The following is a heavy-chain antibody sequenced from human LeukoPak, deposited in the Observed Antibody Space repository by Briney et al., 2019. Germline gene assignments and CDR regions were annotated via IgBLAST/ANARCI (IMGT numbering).Heavy chain of an antibody. CDR3: ARGRCTYRISDNWFDP. D-gene: IGHD1-26*01. CDR2: IYYSRST. Sequence: AATLSLTCTVSGGSISTYYWTWIRQPPGKGLEWNGYIYYSRSTNYNASLKSRVTISVDTSKTQISLKLSSESAASQAVYHCARGRCTYRISDNWFDPWGQGTLVTVSS. J-gene: IGHJ5*02. V-gene: IGHV4-59*01. CDR1: GGSISTYY.